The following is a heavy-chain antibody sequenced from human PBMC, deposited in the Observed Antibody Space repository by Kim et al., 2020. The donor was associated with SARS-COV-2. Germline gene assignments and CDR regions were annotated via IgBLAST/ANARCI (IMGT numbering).Heavy chain of an antibody. V-gene: IGHV3-48*03. Sequence: AHSVKGRFTVSRDSAKNSVYQQMDSLRDEDSAVYYCARETINCGGDCYDYWGQGTRVTVSS. J-gene: IGHJ4*02. D-gene: IGHD2-21*01. CDR3: ARETINCGGDCYDY.